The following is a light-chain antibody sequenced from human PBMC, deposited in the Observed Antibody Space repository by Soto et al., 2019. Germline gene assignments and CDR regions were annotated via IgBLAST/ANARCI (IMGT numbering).Light chain of an antibody. V-gene: IGKV1-5*03. CDR1: QTIFSW. CDR3: QQYNSYWT. J-gene: IGKJ1*01. Sequence: IQMTQSPSTLSASVGDRVNITCRASQTIFSWLAWYQQKPGKAPNLLIYKASRLESRVPSRYSGSGSGTQFTLTISGLQPDDFAAYYCQQYNSYWTFGQGTKVDIK. CDR2: KAS.